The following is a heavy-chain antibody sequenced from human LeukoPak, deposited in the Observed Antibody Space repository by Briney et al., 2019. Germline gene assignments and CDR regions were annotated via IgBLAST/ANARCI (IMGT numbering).Heavy chain of an antibody. CDR2: ISAYNGNT. Sequence: ASVKVSCKASGGTFSSYAISWVRQAPGQGLERMGWISAYNGNTNYAQKLQGRVTMTTDTSTSTAYMELRSLRSDDTAVYYCAREGYCSSTSCRTYYFDYWGQGTLVTVSS. V-gene: IGHV1-18*01. D-gene: IGHD2-2*01. CDR1: GGTFSSYA. J-gene: IGHJ4*02. CDR3: AREGYCSSTSCRTYYFDY.